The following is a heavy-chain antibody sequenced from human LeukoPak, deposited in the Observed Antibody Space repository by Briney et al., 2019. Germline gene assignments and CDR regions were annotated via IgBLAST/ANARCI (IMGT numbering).Heavy chain of an antibody. D-gene: IGHD3-16*01. J-gene: IGHJ5*02. CDR3: GKEGGA. V-gene: IGHV3-23*01. CDR1: GFTFSSYS. CDR2: IGGRGGST. Sequence: GGSLRLSCAASGFTFSSYSMNWVRQAPGKGPEWVSAIGGRGGSTYYADSLGGRFTISRDNSKDMLYLQMNSLKVEDTATYYCGKEGGAWGQGTKVTVSS.